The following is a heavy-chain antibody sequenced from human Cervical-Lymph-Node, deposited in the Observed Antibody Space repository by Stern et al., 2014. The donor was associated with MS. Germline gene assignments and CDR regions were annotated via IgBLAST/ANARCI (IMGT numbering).Heavy chain of an antibody. V-gene: IGHV2-70*01. CDR2: IDWDDDK. CDR1: GFSLSTSGMC. J-gene: IGHJ4*02. Sequence: VTLRESGPALVKPTQTLTLTCTFSGFSLSTSGMCVSWIRQPPGKALEWLALIDWDDDKYYSTSLKTRLTISKDTSKNQVVLTMTNMDPVDTATYYCARIRAVAGTGTGYFFDYWGQGTLVTVSS. D-gene: IGHD6-19*01. CDR3: ARIRAVAGTGTGYFFDY.